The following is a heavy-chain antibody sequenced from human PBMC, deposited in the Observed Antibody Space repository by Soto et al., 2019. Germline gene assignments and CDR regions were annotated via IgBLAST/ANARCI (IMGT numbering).Heavy chain of an antibody. CDR2: IYYSGST. CDR1: GGSISSSSYY. CDR3: ARHDYGGFGL. V-gene: IGHV4-39*01. Sequence: QLQLQESGPGLVKPSETLSLTCTVSGGSISSSSYYWGWIRQPPGKGLEWIGSIYYSGSTYYNPSLXSXAXIXXDTSKNQFSLKLSSVTAADTAVYYCARHDYGGFGLWGQGTLVTVSS. J-gene: IGHJ4*02. D-gene: IGHD4-17*01.